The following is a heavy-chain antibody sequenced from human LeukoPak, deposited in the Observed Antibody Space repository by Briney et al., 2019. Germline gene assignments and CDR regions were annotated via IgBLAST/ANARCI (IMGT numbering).Heavy chain of an antibody. Sequence: PGGSLRLSCAASGFTFSIYAMSWVRQAPGKGLEWVSGISGSGVTTYYADSPKGRFTISRDNSKNTVYLQMNSLRDEDTATYYCAREVRTPGYWGQGTLVTVSS. CDR3: AREVRTPGY. CDR2: ISGSGVTT. CDR1: GFTFSIYA. V-gene: IGHV3-23*01. J-gene: IGHJ4*02. D-gene: IGHD1-1*01.